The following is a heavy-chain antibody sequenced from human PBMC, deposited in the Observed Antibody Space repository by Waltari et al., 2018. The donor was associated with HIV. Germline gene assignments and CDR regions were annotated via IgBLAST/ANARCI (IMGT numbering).Heavy chain of an antibody. Sequence: QEQLIQSGAEVRDPGAPVKAPRRASGYTFTGYQLHGVRQDPGQGLEWMGRINPDTGGTNYAQKFQARVTMTRDISIGTAYMELTSLRPNDTAVYYCARVTTVTGDSYFYYGMDVWGQGTTVVVSS. CDR1: GYTFTGYQ. V-gene: IGHV1-2*06. D-gene: IGHD4-17*01. CDR3: ARVTTVTGDSYFYYGMDV. CDR2: INPDTGGT. J-gene: IGHJ6*02.